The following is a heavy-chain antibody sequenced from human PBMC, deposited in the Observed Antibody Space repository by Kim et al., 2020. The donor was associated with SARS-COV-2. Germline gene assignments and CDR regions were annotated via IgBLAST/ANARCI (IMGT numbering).Heavy chain of an antibody. CDR3: TKAGAGLTGRDTGYTSSGMDF. V-gene: IGHV3-23*01. Sequence: GGSLRLSCAASGFTFSTYAMNWVRQAPGKGLEWVSSISAIGGSLYYAESVKGRCTISRDNSKNTLYLQMNSLRAADTALYFCTKAGAGLTGRDTGYTSSGMDFWGQGTTVTVSS. J-gene: IGHJ6*02. CDR2: ISAIGGSL. D-gene: IGHD2-2*02. CDR1: GFTFSTYA.